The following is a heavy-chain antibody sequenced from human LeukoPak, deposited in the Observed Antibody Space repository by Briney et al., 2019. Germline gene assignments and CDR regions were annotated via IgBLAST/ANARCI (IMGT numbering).Heavy chain of an antibody. Sequence: GGSLRLSCAASGFTFSSYSMNWVRQAPGKGLEWVSSVSSSGSYIYYADSVKGRFTISRDNAKNSLYLQMNSLRAEDTAVYYCARDLNWNDVGNWFDPWGQGTLVTVSS. CDR2: VSSSGSYI. CDR3: ARDLNWNDVGNWFDP. CDR1: GFTFSSYS. J-gene: IGHJ5*02. D-gene: IGHD1-1*01. V-gene: IGHV3-21*01.